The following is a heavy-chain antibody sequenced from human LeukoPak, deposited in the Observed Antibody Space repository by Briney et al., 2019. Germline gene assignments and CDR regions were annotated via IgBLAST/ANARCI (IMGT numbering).Heavy chain of an antibody. D-gene: IGHD3-3*01. CDR2: ISSSSSYI. V-gene: IGHV3-21*01. CDR1: GFTFSSYS. Sequence: GGSLRLSCAASGFTFSSYSKNWVRQAPGKGLEWVSSISSSSSYIYYADSVKGRFTISRDNAKNSLYLQMNSLRAEDTAVYYCARGLPFFTIFGVVPPVGMDVWGQGTTVTVSS. J-gene: IGHJ6*02. CDR3: ARGLPFFTIFGVVPPVGMDV.